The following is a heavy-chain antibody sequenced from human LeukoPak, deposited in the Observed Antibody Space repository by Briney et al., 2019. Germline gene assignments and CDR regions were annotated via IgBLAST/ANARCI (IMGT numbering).Heavy chain of an antibody. Sequence: SETLSLTCAVYGGSFSGYYWSWIRQPPGKGLEWIGEINHSGSTNYNPSLKSRVTISVDTSKNQFSLKLSSVTAADTAVYYCARATYYYGSRGLGYWGQGTLVTVSS. V-gene: IGHV4-34*01. J-gene: IGHJ4*02. CDR1: GGSFSGYY. D-gene: IGHD3-10*01. CDR2: INHSGST. CDR3: ARATYYYGSRGLGY.